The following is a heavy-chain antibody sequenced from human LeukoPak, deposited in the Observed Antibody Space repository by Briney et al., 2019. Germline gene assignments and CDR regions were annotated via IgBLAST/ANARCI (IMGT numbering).Heavy chain of an antibody. Sequence: SVKVSCKASGGTFSSYVITWVRQAPGQGLEWMGGIIPMFGTADYAQKFQGRVTITADESTSTAYMQLSSLRSEDTAVYYCARGSDCSGGSCYWGTYYYYYYMDVWGKGTTVTVSS. D-gene: IGHD2-15*01. CDR1: GGTFSSYV. CDR3: ARGSDCSGGSCYWGTYYYYYYMDV. J-gene: IGHJ6*03. V-gene: IGHV1-69*13. CDR2: IIPMFGTA.